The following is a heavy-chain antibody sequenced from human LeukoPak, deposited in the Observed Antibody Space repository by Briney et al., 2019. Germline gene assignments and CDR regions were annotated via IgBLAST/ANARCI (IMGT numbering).Heavy chain of an antibody. J-gene: IGHJ3*02. Sequence: SPGGSLRLSCAASGFTFSSAWMNWVRQAPGKGLEWVGRIKSKTDDGTTDYATPVNGRFIISRDDSKDTLYLQMNSLKSEDTAVYYCTVKAPYSRGRVPGFDAFDIWGQGTMVTVSS. CDR3: TVKAPYSRGRVPGFDAFDI. V-gene: IGHV3-15*07. CDR2: IKSKTDDGTT. D-gene: IGHD3-22*01. CDR1: GFTFSSAW.